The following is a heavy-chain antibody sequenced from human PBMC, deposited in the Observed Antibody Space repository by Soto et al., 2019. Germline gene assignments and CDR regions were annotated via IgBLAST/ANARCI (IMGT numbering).Heavy chain of an antibody. CDR1: GFTFSTYT. Sequence: VQLLESGGGLAQSGGSLRLSCAASGFTFSTYTMAWVRQAPGRGPEWVAGVSQDGTAHYADSVKGLFTISSDNSRVTVYLQMITLRGEDTAVYYCAKDMRPDGVWDFDYWGQGTLVTVSS. J-gene: IGHJ4*02. D-gene: IGHD4-17*01. CDR3: AKDMRPDGVWDFDY. CDR2: VSQDGTA. V-gene: IGHV3-23*01.